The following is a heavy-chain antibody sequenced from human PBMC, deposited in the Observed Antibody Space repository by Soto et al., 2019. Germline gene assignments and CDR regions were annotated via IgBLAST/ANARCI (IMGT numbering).Heavy chain of an antibody. V-gene: IGHV1-69*13. CDR2: IIPIFGTA. CDR3: ASSIAAHTDYYYYGMGV. CDR1: GGTFSSYA. J-gene: IGHJ6*02. Sequence: SVKVSCKASGGTFSSYAISWVRQAPGQGLEWMGGIIPIFGTANYAQKFQGRVTITADESTSTAYMELSSLRSEDTAVYYCASSIAAHTDYYYYGMGVWGQGTTVTVSS. D-gene: IGHD6-6*01.